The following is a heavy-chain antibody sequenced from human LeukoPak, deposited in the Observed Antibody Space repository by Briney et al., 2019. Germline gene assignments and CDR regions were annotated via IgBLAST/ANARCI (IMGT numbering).Heavy chain of an antibody. V-gene: IGHV3-9*01. Sequence: GGSLRLSCAASGFTFDDYAMHWVRQAPGKGLEWVSGISWNSGSIGYADSVKGRFTISRDNAKNSLYLQMNSLRAEDTALYYCAKGPEFGYSYGYFDYWGQGTLVTASS. CDR3: AKGPEFGYSYGYFDY. D-gene: IGHD5-18*01. J-gene: IGHJ4*02. CDR2: ISWNSGSI. CDR1: GFTFDDYA.